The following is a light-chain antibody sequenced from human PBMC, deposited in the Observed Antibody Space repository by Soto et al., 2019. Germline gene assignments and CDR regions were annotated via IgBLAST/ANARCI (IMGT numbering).Light chain of an antibody. CDR1: SSNIGAGYD. CDR3: QSYDNSLSGSI. V-gene: IGLV1-40*01. Sequence: QSVLTQTPSVSGAPGQRVTISCTGSSSNIGAGYDVQWYQQLPGTAPKVLIFGNINRPSGVPDRFSGSKTGTSASLAISGLQAEDEADYYCQSYDNSLSGSIFGGGTNVTVL. CDR2: GNI. J-gene: IGLJ2*01.